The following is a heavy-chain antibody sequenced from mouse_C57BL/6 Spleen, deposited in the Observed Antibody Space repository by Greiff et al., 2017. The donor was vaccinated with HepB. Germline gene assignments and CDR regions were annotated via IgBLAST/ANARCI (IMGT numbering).Heavy chain of an antibody. D-gene: IGHD2-5*01. CDR1: GYTFASYW. V-gene: IGHV1-61*01. J-gene: IGHJ2*01. CDR3: ARYSNYVGRYYFDY. Sequence: QVQLQQPGAELVRPGSSVKLSCKASGYTFASYWMDWVKQRPGQGLEWIGNIYPSDSETHYNQKFKDKATLTVDKSSSTAYMQLSSLTSEDSAVYYCARYSNYVGRYYFDYWGQGTTLTVSS. CDR2: IYPSDSET.